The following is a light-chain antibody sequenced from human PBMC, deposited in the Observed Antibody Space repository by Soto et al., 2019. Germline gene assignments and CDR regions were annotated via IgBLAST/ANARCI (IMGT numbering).Light chain of an antibody. J-gene: IGKJ4*01. CDR3: QQYGSSPLT. Sequence: EIVLTQSPGTLSLSPGERATLSCRASQSVSSNYLAWYQQKPGQAPRLLIYDASSRATGIPGRFSGSGSGTDFGLTIGRLEPEDFAVYYCQQYGSSPLTFGGGTKVEIK. V-gene: IGKV3-20*01. CDR1: QSVSSNY. CDR2: DAS.